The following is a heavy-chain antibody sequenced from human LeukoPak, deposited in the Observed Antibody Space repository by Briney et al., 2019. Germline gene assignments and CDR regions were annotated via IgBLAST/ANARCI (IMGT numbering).Heavy chain of an antibody. CDR3: ARDMLAVPSNWFDP. Sequence: ASVKVSCKASGYTFTSYYIHWVGQAPGQGLEWMGVINPSGGGTSYAQKFQGRVTMTRDTSTSTVYMDLRNLRSEDTAVYFCARDMLAVPSNWFDPWGQGTLVTVSS. CDR1: GYTFTSYY. D-gene: IGHD2-8*01. V-gene: IGHV1-46*01. CDR2: INPSGGGT. J-gene: IGHJ5*02.